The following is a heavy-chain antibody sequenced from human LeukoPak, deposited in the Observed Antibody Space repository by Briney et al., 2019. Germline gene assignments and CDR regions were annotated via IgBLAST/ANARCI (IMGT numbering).Heavy chain of an antibody. V-gene: IGHV3-9*01. J-gene: IGHJ4*02. CDR1: GFNFNDYA. CDR2: INHHSGIT. D-gene: IGHD2-21*02. Sequence: PGGSLRLSCAASGFNFNDYAIHWVRQAPGKGLEWVSGINHHSGITIYADSVKGRFTISRDNAKKSVYLQMNSLRAEDTALYFCTKRRDGRSPFDSWGLGILVTVSS. CDR3: TKRRDGRSPFDS.